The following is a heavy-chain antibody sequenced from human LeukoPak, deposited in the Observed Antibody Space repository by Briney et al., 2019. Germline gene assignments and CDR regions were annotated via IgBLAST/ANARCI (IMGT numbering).Heavy chain of an antibody. CDR1: GYPFTSYY. J-gene: IGHJ4*02. Sequence: ASVKVSCKASGYPFTSYYMHWLRQAPGQGLEWMGWINFSGGTKYAEKFRGRATLTRDTSMATGYMELTSLTSDDTAVYYCARDLRLFDYWGQGTLVTVSS. V-gene: IGHV1-2*02. D-gene: IGHD3-16*01. CDR2: INFSGGT. CDR3: ARDLRLFDY.